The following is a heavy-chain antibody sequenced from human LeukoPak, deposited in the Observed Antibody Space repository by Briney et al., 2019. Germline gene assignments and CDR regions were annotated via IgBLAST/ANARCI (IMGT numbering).Heavy chain of an antibody. V-gene: IGHV1-8*01. D-gene: IGHD2-2*01. CDR3: AREAPVVVPAAWGWQLVGDYYYGMDV. CDR2: MNPNSGNT. CDR1: GYTFTSYD. Sequence: GASVKVSCKASGYTFTSYDINWVRQATGQGLEWMGWMNPNSGNTGYAQKFQGRVTMTRNTSISTAYMELSSLRSEDTAVYYCAREAPVVVPAAWGWQLVGDYYYGMDVWGQGTTVTVSS. J-gene: IGHJ6*02.